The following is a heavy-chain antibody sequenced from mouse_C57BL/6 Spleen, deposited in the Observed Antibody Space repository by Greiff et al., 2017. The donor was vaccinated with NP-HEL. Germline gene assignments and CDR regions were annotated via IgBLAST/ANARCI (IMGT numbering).Heavy chain of an antibody. Sequence: QVQLQQSGAELVRPGASVKMSCKAPGYTFTDYEMHWVKQTPVHGLEWIGAIDPETGGTAYNQKFKGKAILTADKSSSTAYMELRSLTSEDSSVYYCTRGAWFAYWGQGTLVTVSA. CDR3: TRGAWFAY. CDR1: GYTFTDYE. V-gene: IGHV1-15*01. J-gene: IGHJ3*01. CDR2: IDPETGGT.